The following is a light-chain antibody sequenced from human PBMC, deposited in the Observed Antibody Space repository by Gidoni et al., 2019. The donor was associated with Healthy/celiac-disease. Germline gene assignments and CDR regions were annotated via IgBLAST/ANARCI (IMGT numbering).Light chain of an antibody. CDR2: AAS. CDR1: QSISSY. Sequence: DIQMTQSPSSLSASVGDRVTITCRASQSISSYLNWYQQKPGKDPKLLIYAASSLQSGVPSRFSGSGSGTDFTLTISSLQPEDFATYYCQQSYSTPRTCGGGTKVEIK. CDR3: QQSYSTPRT. J-gene: IGKJ4*01. V-gene: IGKV1-39*01.